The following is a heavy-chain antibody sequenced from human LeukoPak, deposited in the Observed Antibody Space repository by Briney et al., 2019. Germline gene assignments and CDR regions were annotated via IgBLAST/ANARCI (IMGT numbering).Heavy chain of an antibody. V-gene: IGHV3-21*04. Sequence: GGSLRLSCAASGFTFSSYSMNWVRQAPGKGLEWVSSISSSGSTIYYADSVKGRFTISRDNAKNSLYLQMNSLRAEDTAVYYCARGAYYYGSGSYFYWGQGTLVTVSS. J-gene: IGHJ4*02. CDR2: ISSSGSTI. CDR3: ARGAYYYGSGSYFY. D-gene: IGHD3-10*01. CDR1: GFTFSSYS.